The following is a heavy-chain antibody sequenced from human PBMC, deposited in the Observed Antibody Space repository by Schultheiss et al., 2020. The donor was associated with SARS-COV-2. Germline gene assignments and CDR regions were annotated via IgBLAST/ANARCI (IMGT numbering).Heavy chain of an antibody. V-gene: IGHV4-31*11. CDR3: AVVVALNPRYGMDV. CDR2: IYYSGST. J-gene: IGHJ6*02. CDR1: GGSFSGYY. D-gene: IGHD3-22*01. Sequence: SETLSLTCAVYGGSFSGYYWSWIRQHPGKGLEWIGYIYYSGSTYYNPSLKSRVTISVDTSKNQFSLKLSSVTAEDTAVYYCAVVVALNPRYGMDVWGQGTTVTVSS.